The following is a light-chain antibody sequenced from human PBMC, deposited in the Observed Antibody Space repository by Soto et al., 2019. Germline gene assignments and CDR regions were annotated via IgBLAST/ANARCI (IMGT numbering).Light chain of an antibody. J-gene: IGLJ3*02. Sequence: QSVLTQPASVSGSPGQSITISCTGTSSDVGSYNSVSWYQQHPGKAPKVMIYEGSKRPSGVSNRFSGSKSGNTASLTISGLQAEDEAEYYCCSYAGPSTWVFGGGTKLTVL. CDR1: SSDVGSYNS. CDR3: CSYAGPSTWV. V-gene: IGLV2-23*01. CDR2: EGS.